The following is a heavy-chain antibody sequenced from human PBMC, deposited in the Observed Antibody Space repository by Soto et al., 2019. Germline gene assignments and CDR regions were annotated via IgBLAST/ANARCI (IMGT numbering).Heavy chain of an antibody. V-gene: IGHV4-4*02. J-gene: IGHJ4*02. CDR1: GGSISSSNW. D-gene: IGHD3-10*01. CDR2: IYHSGST. Sequence: TLSLTCAVSGGSISSSNWWSWVRQPPGKGLEWIGEIYHSGSTNYNPSLKSRVTISVDKSKNQFSLKLSSVTAADTAVYYCASSYYGSGSYHYWGQGTLVTVSS. CDR3: ASSYYGSGSYHY.